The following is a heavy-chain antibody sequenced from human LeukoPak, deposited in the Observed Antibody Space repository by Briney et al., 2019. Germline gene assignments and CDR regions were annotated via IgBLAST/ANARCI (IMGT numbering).Heavy chain of an antibody. J-gene: IGHJ4*02. Sequence: SETLSLTCAVYGGSFSGYYWSWIRQPPGKGLEWIGEINHSGSTNYNPSLKSRVTISVDTSKNQFSLKLSSVTAADTAVYYCARLSSSGYYRVYWGQGTLVTVSP. CDR2: INHSGST. CDR3: ARLSSSGYYRVY. V-gene: IGHV4-34*01. CDR1: GGSFSGYY. D-gene: IGHD3-22*01.